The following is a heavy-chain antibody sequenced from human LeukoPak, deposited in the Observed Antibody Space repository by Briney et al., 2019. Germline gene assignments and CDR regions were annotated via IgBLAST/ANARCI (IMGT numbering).Heavy chain of an antibody. CDR3: VRDLGDYNNYGEMAI. J-gene: IGHJ4*02. V-gene: IGHV3-21*01. CDR2: ISTSASYT. D-gene: IGHD5-24*01. CDR1: GFTFSSYT. Sequence: GGSLRLSCAVSGFTFSSYTMHWVRQAPMKGLEWVSSISTSASYTYYADSVEGRFSVSRDNAKNSLYLQMNSLRAEDTAVYFCVRDLGDYNNYGEMAIWGQGTLVTVSS.